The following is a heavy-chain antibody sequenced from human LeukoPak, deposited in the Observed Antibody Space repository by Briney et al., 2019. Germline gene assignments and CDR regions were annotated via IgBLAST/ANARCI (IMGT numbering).Heavy chain of an antibody. V-gene: IGHV4-31*03. CDR2: IYYSGST. J-gene: IGHJ3*02. Sequence: SETLSLTCTVSGGSISSGGYYWSWIRQHPGKGLEWIGYIYYSGSTYYNPSLKSRVTISVGTSKNQFSLKLSSVTAADTAVYYCARASPDAANDAFDIWGQGTMVTVSS. CDR1: GGSISSGGYY. D-gene: IGHD2-15*01. CDR3: ARASPDAANDAFDI.